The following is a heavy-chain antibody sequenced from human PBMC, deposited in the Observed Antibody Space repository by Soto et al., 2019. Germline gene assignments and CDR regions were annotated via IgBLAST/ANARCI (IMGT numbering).Heavy chain of an antibody. D-gene: IGHD3-10*01. V-gene: IGHV4-34*01. CDR3: ARGLILWFGDLSRRGGYYYYMDV. J-gene: IGHJ6*03. CDR1: GGSFSGYQ. Sequence: EQLQQWGAGLLKPSETLSLTCAVYGGSFSGYQWSWIRQTPGKGLEWIGEINDSGNINFNPSLKSRVTILLDTPKKQISLELSSVAAADPAVYYCARGLILWFGDLSRRGGYYYYMDVWGKGTTVTVSS. CDR2: INDSGNI.